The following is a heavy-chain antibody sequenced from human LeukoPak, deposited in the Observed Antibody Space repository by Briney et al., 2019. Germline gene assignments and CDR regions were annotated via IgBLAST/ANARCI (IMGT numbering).Heavy chain of an antibody. CDR2: ISGNGGIT. CDR1: GFTFSTYA. V-gene: IGHV3-23*01. D-gene: IGHD4/OR15-4a*01. Sequence: GGSLRLSCAASGFTFSTYAMSWVRQAPGKGLEWVSAISGNGGITSYADSVKGRFTISRDNSKNTLYLQMNSLRAEDTAVYYCARRAGAYSHPYDYWGQGTLVTVSS. CDR3: ARRAGAYSHPYDY. J-gene: IGHJ4*02.